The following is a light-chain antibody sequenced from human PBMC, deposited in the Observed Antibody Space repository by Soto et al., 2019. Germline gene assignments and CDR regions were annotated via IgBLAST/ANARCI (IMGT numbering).Light chain of an antibody. V-gene: IGKV3-15*01. CDR1: QSISSE. CDR3: QQGHNWPLT. CDR2: GAS. J-gene: IGKJ2*01. Sequence: EIVMTQSPATLFVSPGESATFSYRASQSISSELAWYQQKPGQPPRLLIYGASTRATGVPARFTGSGSGSDITLTISGLQSEDFAVYYCQQGHNWPLTFGQGTRLEI.